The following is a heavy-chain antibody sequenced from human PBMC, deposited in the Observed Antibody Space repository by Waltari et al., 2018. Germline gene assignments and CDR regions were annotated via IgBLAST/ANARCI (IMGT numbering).Heavy chain of an antibody. Sequence: QVQLQESGPGLVKPSETLSLTCTVSGGSISSYYWSWSRQPPGKGLEWIVYIYYTGSPHSHPSLTSLVTISVDPSKTRFSLKLSSVTAADTAVYYCASSRGSYTFDYWGQGTLVTVSS. CDR1: GGSISSYY. D-gene: IGHD1-26*01. J-gene: IGHJ4*02. V-gene: IGHV4-59*08. CDR2: IYYTGSP. CDR3: ASSRGSYTFDY.